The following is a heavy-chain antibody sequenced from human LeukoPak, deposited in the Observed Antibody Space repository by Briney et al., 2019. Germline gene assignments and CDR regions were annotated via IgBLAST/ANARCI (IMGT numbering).Heavy chain of an antibody. CDR3: ARDRADVVVPAPDY. V-gene: IGHV1-18*01. D-gene: IGHD2-2*01. CDR2: ISAYNDNT. J-gene: IGHJ4*02. CDR1: GYTFISYG. Sequence: ASVKVSCKASGYTFISYGISWVRQAPGQGLEWMGWISAYNDNTNYAQKLQGRVTMTTDTSTSTAYMELRSLRSDDTAVYYCARDRADVVVPAPDYWGQGTLVTVSS.